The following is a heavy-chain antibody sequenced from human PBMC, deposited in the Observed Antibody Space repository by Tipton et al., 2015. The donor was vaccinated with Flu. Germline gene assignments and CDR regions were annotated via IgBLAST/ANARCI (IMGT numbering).Heavy chain of an antibody. CDR3: ATRSGGFFDY. CDR2: IKEDASER. J-gene: IGHJ4*02. D-gene: IGHD2-8*02. CDR1: GFTFSTYW. Sequence: SLRLSCAASGFTFSTYWMTWVRQAPGKGLEWVAHIKEDASERYYVDSVKGRFTISRDNAQNSLFLQMNSLTAEDTAVYYCATRSGGFFDYWGQGTLVTVSS. V-gene: IGHV3-7*01.